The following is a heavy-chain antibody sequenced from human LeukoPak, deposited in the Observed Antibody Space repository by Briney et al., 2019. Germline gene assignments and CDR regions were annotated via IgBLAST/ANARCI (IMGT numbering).Heavy chain of an antibody. CDR3: ARGGLYVWGSYRYFDY. J-gene: IGHJ4*02. CDR1: GFIFSSYW. Sequence: GGSLRLSCEVSGFIFSSYWMSWVRQAPGKGLEWVSYISSSGSTIYYADSVKGRFTISRDNAKNSLYLQMNSLRAEDTAVYYCARGGLYVWGSYRYFDYWGQGTLVTVSS. V-gene: IGHV3-48*03. CDR2: ISSSGSTI. D-gene: IGHD3-16*02.